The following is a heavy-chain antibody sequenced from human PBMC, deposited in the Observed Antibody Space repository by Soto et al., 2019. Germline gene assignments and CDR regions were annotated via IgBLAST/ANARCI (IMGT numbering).Heavy chain of an antibody. D-gene: IGHD1-26*01. V-gene: IGHV3-23*01. CDR2: ISGSGGST. J-gene: IGHJ6*02. CDR3: AKDRSPVGLYYYGMDV. CDR1: GFTFSNYA. Sequence: GGSLRLSCAASGFTFSNYAMSWVRQAPGKGLEWVSAISGSGGSTYYADSVKGRFTVSRDDSKSTLHLQMNSLRAEDTAEYFCAKDRSPVGLYYYGMDVWGQGTTVTVS.